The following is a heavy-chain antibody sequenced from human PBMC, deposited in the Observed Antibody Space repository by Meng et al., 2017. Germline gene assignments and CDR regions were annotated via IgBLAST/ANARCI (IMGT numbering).Heavy chain of an antibody. Sequence: SVKVSCKASGGTFSSYAISWVRQAPGQGLEWMGGIIPIFGTANYAQKFQGRVTITADESTSTAYMGLSSLRSEDTAVYYCAIGLGIAAAGNWYFDLWGRGTLVTVSS. CDR1: GGTFSSYA. V-gene: IGHV1-69*13. D-gene: IGHD6-13*01. CDR2: IIPIFGTA. CDR3: AIGLGIAAAGNWYFDL. J-gene: IGHJ2*01.